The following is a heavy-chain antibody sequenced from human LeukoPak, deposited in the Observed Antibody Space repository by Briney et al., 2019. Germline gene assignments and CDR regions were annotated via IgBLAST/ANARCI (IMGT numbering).Heavy chain of an antibody. CDR3: TSFYETN. J-gene: IGHJ4*02. CDR1: GFILTKYW. D-gene: IGHD2/OR15-2a*01. V-gene: IGHV3-74*01. CDR2: VNSDGSAT. Sequence: GGSLRLSCAASGFILTKYWMHWVRQAPGKGLVWVSHVNSDGSATSHADSVKGRFTISRDNAKNTVYLHMNSLRVEDTAVYYCTSFYETNWGQGTLVTVSS.